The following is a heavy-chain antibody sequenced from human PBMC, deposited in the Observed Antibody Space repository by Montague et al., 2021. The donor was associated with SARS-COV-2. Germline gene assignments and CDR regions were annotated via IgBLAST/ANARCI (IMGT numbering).Heavy chain of an antibody. CDR2: TNPNSGNT. D-gene: IGHD3-3*01. J-gene: IGHJ5*02. CDR1: GYTFTSYD. V-gene: IGHV1-8*01. CDR3: ARDFRITIFGAVIHNWFDP. Sequence: SVKVSCKASGYTFTSYDINWVRQATGQGLEWMGWTNPNSGNTGYAQKFQGRVTMTRNTSISTAYMELSSLRSEDTAVYYCARDFRITIFGAVIHNWFDPWDQGTLVTVSS.